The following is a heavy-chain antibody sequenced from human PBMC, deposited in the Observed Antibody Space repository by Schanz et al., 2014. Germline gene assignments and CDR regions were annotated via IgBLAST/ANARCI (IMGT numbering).Heavy chain of an antibody. D-gene: IGHD6-19*01. V-gene: IGHV4-39*01. CDR1: GDSISSTSYY. Sequence: QLQMQESGPGLVKPSETLSLTCSVSGDSISSTSYYWGWIRQPPGKGLEWIGSIYYSGSTYYNAXXKGRDPIPVDTPNTQFSLRLTSLPAADSAVYYCARLWGGWRTPDYGGQGTLVTVSS. CDR2: IYYSGST. CDR3: ARLWGGWRTPDY. J-gene: IGHJ4*02.